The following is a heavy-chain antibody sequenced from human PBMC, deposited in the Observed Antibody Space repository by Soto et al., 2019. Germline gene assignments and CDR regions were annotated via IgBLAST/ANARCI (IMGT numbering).Heavy chain of an antibody. D-gene: IGHD3-22*01. CDR1: GGSISSYY. V-gene: IGHV4-59*01. CDR3: ARVRGSSDYYYYMDV. CDR2: IYYSGST. Sequence: SETLSLTCTVSGGSISSYYWSWIRQPPGKGLEWIGCIYYSGSTNYNPSLKSRVTISVDTSKNQFSLKLSSVTAADTAVYYCARVRGSSDYYYYMDVWGKGTTVTVSS. J-gene: IGHJ6*03.